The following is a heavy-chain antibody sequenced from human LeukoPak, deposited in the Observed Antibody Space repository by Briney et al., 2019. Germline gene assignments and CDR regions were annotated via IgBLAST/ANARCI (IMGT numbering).Heavy chain of an antibody. Sequence: SVKVSCKASGGTFSDYAISWVRQAPGQGLEWMGGIIPIFGTANYAQKFRGRVTITADKSTSTAYMELSSLRSEDTAVYYCARSKGIVGATSRGLDYWGQGTLVTVSS. CDR2: IIPIFGTA. J-gene: IGHJ4*02. V-gene: IGHV1-69*06. CDR1: GGTFSDYA. D-gene: IGHD1-26*01. CDR3: ARSKGIVGATSRGLDY.